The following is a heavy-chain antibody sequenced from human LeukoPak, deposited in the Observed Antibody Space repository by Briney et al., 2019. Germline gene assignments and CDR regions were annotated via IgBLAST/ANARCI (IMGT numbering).Heavy chain of an antibody. Sequence: PGGSLRLSCAASGFTFSSYAMSWVRQAPGKGLEWVSAISGSGGSTYYADSVKGRFTISRDNSKNTLYLQMNSLRAEDTAVYYCARHTASGSYRRGMDVWGQGTTVTVSS. D-gene: IGHD3-10*01. J-gene: IGHJ6*02. CDR3: ARHTASGSYRRGMDV. V-gene: IGHV3-23*01. CDR1: GFTFSSYA. CDR2: ISGSGGST.